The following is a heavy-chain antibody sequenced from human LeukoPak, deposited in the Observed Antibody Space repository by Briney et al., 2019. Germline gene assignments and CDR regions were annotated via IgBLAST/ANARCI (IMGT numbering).Heavy chain of an antibody. CDR3: AKDSLADIDY. D-gene: IGHD3-16*01. V-gene: IGHV3-30*02. CDR1: GFIFSTYG. Sequence: GGSLRLSCAASGFIFSTYGKYWVRQAPGKGLEGVAFIRHDGSIKNYADSVKGRSTISRDNSKNTLYLQMNSLRAEDTAVYYCAKDSLADIDYWGQGTLVTVSS. CDR2: IRHDGSIK. J-gene: IGHJ4*02.